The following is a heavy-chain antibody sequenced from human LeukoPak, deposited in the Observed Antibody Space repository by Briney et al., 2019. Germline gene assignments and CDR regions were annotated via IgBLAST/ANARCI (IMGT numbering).Heavy chain of an antibody. Sequence: SQTLSLTCAISGDSVSSASATWAWIRQSPSRGLEWLGRTYYRSKWYSEYAVSVESRITINPDSSKNQFSLQVNSVTPEDTAVYYCVRDGYYKFDYWGRGTLVTVSS. D-gene: IGHD3-22*01. J-gene: IGHJ4*02. V-gene: IGHV6-1*01. CDR3: VRDGYYKFDY. CDR2: TYYRSKWYS. CDR1: GDSVSSASAT.